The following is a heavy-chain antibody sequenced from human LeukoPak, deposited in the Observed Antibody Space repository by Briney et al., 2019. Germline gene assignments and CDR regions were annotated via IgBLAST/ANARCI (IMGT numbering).Heavy chain of an antibody. J-gene: IGHJ5*02. Sequence: SETLSLTCAVYGGSFSGYYWSWIRQPPGKGLDWIGEINHSGSTNYNPSLKSRVTISVDTSKHEFSLKLSSVTAADTAVYYCARPRAVTTRGYWFDPWGQGTLVTVSS. CDR2: INHSGST. CDR3: ARPRAVTTRGYWFDP. V-gene: IGHV4-34*01. CDR1: GGSFSGYY. D-gene: IGHD4-17*01.